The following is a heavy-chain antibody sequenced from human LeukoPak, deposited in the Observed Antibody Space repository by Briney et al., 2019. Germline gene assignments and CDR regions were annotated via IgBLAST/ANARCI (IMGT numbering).Heavy chain of an antibody. CDR1: GYTFTGYY. CDR2: IYPDSGGT. J-gene: IGHJ3*01. CDR3: ARGGGNLPIYAFDF. Sequence: ASVKVSCKASGYTFTGYYIHWVRQAPGQGVEWMGWIYPDSGGTYYAQRFQGGVTMSRDTSINTAYMELSRLRSDDSAVYYCARGGGNLPIYAFDFWGQGSMVTVSS. D-gene: IGHD4-23*01. V-gene: IGHV1-2*02.